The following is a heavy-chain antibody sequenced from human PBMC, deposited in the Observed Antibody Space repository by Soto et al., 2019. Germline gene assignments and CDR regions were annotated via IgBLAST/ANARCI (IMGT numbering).Heavy chain of an antibody. D-gene: IGHD3-22*01. CDR3: AKTLYYYDTSGYQ. Sequence: EVPLLESGGGLVQPGGSLRLSCAASGFTFSSYAMRWVRQAPGKGLEWVSAISGSGYSTYYADSVKGWFTISRDNSKNTLYLQMNSLRAEDTAVYYCAKTLYYYDTSGYQWGQGTLVTVSS. CDR2: ISGSGYST. V-gene: IGHV3-23*01. J-gene: IGHJ4*02. CDR1: GFTFSSYA.